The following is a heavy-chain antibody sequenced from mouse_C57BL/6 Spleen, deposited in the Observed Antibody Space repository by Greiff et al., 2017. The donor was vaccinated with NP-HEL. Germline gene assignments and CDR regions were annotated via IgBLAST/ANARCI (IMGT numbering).Heavy chain of an antibody. V-gene: IGHV1-74*01. D-gene: IGHD2-1*01. J-gene: IGHJ4*01. CDR3: AINLIYYGNPYAMDY. Sequence: QVQLQQPGAELVKPGASVKVSCKASGYTFTSYWMHWVKQRPGQGLEWIGRIHPSDSDTNYNQKFKGKATLTVDKSSSTAYMQLSSLTSEDSAVYYCAINLIYYGNPYAMDYWGQGTSVTVSS. CDR1: GYTFTSYW. CDR2: IHPSDSDT.